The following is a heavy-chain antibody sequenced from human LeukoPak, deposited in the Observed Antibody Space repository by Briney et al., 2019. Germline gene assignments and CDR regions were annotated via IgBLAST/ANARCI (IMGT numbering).Heavy chain of an antibody. CDR3: AREEGITMVRGVTSYYYCGMDV. V-gene: IGHV4-61*01. Sequence: SETLSLTCTVSGVSVSSGTYFWSWIRQPPGKGLEWIGYIYFSGSTNYDPSLKSRVTISVDTSKNQFSLRLSSVTAADTAVYYCAREEGITMVRGVTSYYYCGMDVWGKGTTVTVSS. CDR2: IYFSGST. D-gene: IGHD3-10*01. J-gene: IGHJ6*04. CDR1: GVSVSSGTYF.